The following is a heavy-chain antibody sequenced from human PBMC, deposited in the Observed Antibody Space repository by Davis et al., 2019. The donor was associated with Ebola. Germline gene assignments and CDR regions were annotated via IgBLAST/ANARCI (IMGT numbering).Heavy chain of an antibody. CDR2: IYYSGST. Sequence: MPGGSLRLSCTVSGGSISSSSYYWGWIRQPPGKGLEWIGSIYYSGSTYYNPSLKSRVTISVDTSKNQFSLKLSSVTAADTAVYYCGRVRLGGSNWYVDFWGQGTLVTVSS. D-gene: IGHD6-13*01. CDR3: GRVRLGGSNWYVDF. J-gene: IGHJ4*02. CDR1: GGSISSSSYY. V-gene: IGHV4-39*07.